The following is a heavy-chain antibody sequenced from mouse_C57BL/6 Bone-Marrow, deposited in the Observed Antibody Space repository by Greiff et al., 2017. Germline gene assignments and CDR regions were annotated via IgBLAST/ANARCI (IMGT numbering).Heavy chain of an antibody. Sequence: EVKLMESGPELVKPGASVKISCKASGYSFTDYNMHWVKQSNGKSLEWIGVINPNYGTTSYNQKFKGKATLTVDQSSSTAYMQLNSLPAEYSAVYDFARGYEYEYAMDYGGQGTSVTVSS. D-gene: IGHD2-4*01. V-gene: IGHV1-39*01. CDR3: ARGYEYEYAMDY. J-gene: IGHJ4*01. CDR1: GYSFTDYN. CDR2: INPNYGTT.